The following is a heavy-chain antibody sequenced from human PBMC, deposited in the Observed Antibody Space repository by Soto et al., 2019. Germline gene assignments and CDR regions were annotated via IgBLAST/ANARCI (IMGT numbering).Heavy chain of an antibody. CDR3: AKDKYVDIVATFDY. Sequence: PGGSLRLSCAASGFTFDDYAMHWVRQAPGKGLEWVSGISWNSGSIGYADSVKGRFTISRDNAKNSLYLQMNSLRAEDTALYYCAKDKYVDIVATFDYWGQGTLVTVSS. D-gene: IGHD5-12*01. CDR2: ISWNSGSI. J-gene: IGHJ4*02. CDR1: GFTFDDYA. V-gene: IGHV3-9*01.